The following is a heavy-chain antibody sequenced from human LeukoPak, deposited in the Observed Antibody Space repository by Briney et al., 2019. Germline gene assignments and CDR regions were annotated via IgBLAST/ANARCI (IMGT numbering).Heavy chain of an antibody. D-gene: IGHD2-2*01. V-gene: IGHV3-23*01. J-gene: IGHJ4*02. CDR2: IGNSATRT. CDR1: GFIFSNYA. CDR3: AKRYAGSRGFDF. Sequence: GGSLRLSCAASGFIFSNYAMNWARQAPGKGLQWVSVIGNSATRTYYADSVKGRFTISRDNSKNTLYLQMTNLRAEDTAVYYFAKRYAGSRGFDFWGQGTLVTVSS.